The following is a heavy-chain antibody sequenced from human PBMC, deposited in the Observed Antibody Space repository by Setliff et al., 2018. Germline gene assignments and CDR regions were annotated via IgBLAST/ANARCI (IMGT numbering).Heavy chain of an antibody. V-gene: IGHV3-30*02. J-gene: IGHJ4*02. CDR2: IRFDGGNK. D-gene: IGHD6-13*01. Sequence: PGGSLRLSCAASGFTFSAYGMHWVRQAPGKGLEWVAFIRFDGGNKDYADSVKGRFTISRDNSKNTLYLQMNSLRAGDTAVYYCVKRGDSSSWLEYWGQGTLVTVSS. CDR1: GFTFSAYG. CDR3: VKRGDSSSWLEY.